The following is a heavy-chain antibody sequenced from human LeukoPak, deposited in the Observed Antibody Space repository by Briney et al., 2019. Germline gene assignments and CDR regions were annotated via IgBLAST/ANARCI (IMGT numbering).Heavy chain of an antibody. Sequence: SAKVSCKXSGGTFSSYAISWVRQAPGQGLEWMGGIIPIFGTANYTQKFQGRVTITTDESTSTAYMELSSLRSEDTAVYYCARAPPDDAFDIWGQGTMVTVSS. CDR3: ARAPPDDAFDI. CDR1: GGTFSSYA. J-gene: IGHJ3*02. V-gene: IGHV1-69*05. CDR2: IIPIFGTA.